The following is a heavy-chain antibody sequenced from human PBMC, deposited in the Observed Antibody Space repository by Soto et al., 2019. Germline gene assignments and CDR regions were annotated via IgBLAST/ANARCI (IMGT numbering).Heavy chain of an antibody. Sequence: SETLSLTCTVSGGSISSGDYYWSWIRQPPGKGLEWIGYIYYSGSTYYNPSLKSRVTISVDTSKNQFSLKLSSVTAADTAGYYCARDNTLGILYGGMDVWGQGTTVTVSS. CDR2: IYYSGST. V-gene: IGHV4-30-4*01. CDR3: ARDNTLGILYGGMDV. CDR1: GGSISSGDYY. J-gene: IGHJ6*02. D-gene: IGHD3-3*01.